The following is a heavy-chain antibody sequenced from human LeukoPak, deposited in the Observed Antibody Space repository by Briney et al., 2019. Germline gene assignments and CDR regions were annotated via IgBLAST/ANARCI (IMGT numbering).Heavy chain of an antibody. D-gene: IGHD6-13*01. CDR2: INPNSGGT. Sequence: GASVKVSCKASGGTFSSYAISWVRQAPGQGLEWMGRINPNSGGTNYAQKFQGKVTMTRDTSISTAYMELSRLRSDDTAVYYCAREGWRLIAAAGTSALWGQGTLVTVSS. CDR3: AREGWRLIAAAGTSAL. J-gene: IGHJ4*02. V-gene: IGHV1-2*06. CDR1: GGTFSSYA.